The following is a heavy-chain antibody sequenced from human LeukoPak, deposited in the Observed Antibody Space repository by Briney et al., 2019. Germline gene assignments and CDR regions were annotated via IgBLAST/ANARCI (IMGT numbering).Heavy chain of an antibody. CDR3: ARGQTIFGVVPCY. J-gene: IGHJ4*02. Sequence: SETLSLTCAVYGGSFSGYYWSWIRQPPGKGLEWIGEINHSGSTNYNPSLKSRVTISVDTSKNQFSLKLSSVTAADTAVYYCARGQTIFGVVPCYWGQGTLVTVSP. CDR1: GGSFSGYY. CDR2: INHSGST. D-gene: IGHD3-3*01. V-gene: IGHV4-34*01.